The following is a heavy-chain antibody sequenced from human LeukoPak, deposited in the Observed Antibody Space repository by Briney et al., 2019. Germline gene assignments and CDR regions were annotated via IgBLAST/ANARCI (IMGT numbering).Heavy chain of an antibody. V-gene: IGHV3-74*01. CDR2: INADGGTK. J-gene: IGHJ2*01. Sequence: GGSLRLSCAASGFTFSNYWMHWVRQAPGKGLVWVSRINADGGTKTYADSVKGRFTISRDNVKNTLYLQMNSLTAEDTAVYYCARDFRGPLCGDDCYSSWYFDLWGRGTLVSVSS. D-gene: IGHD2-21*02. CDR3: ARDFRGPLCGDDCYSSWYFDL. CDR1: GFTFSNYW.